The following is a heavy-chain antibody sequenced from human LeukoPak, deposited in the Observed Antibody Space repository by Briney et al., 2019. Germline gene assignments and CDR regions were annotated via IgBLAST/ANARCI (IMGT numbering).Heavy chain of an antibody. V-gene: IGHV3-23*01. CDR2: ISGSGGST. J-gene: IGHJ4*02. D-gene: IGHD2-21*02. CDR1: GFTFSSYA. Sequence: GGSLRLSCAASGFTFSSYAMSWVRLAPGKGLEWVSAISGSGGSTYYADSVKGRFTISRDNSKNTLYLQMNSLRAGDTAVYYCAKGGPTAYCGGDCYPAFDYWGQGTLVTVSS. CDR3: AKGGPTAYCGGDCYPAFDY.